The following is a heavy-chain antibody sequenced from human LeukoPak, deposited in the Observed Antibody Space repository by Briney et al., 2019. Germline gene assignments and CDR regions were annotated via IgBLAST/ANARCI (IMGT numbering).Heavy chain of an antibody. CDR1: GFTFSNYN. J-gene: IGHJ4*02. CDR3: ARDFAREFTNDY. V-gene: IGHV3-48*01. Sequence: PGGSLRLSCAASGFTFSNYNMNWVRQPPGKGLQWVSYISSSSNIIYYADSVKGRFTISRDNAKNSLFLQMNSLRAEDTAVYYCARDFAREFTNDYWGQGTLVTVSS. D-gene: IGHD3-10*01. CDR2: ISSSSNII.